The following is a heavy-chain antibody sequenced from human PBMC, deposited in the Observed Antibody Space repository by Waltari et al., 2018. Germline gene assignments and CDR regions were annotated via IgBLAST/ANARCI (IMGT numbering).Heavy chain of an antibody. D-gene: IGHD3-3*01. Sequence: EVQLLESGGGLVQPGGSLRLSCVAAGFTLSSYVMSRVRQAPGKELEWVSSIGGSGISTQYADSVEGRFIISRDNSKTTLYLQMNSLRGEDTAVYYCAKVKDRRVRSGPPRDSWGQGTLVTVSS. CDR2: IGGSGIST. CDR3: AKVKDRRVRSGPPRDS. J-gene: IGHJ4*02. V-gene: IGHV3-23*01. CDR1: GFTLSSYV.